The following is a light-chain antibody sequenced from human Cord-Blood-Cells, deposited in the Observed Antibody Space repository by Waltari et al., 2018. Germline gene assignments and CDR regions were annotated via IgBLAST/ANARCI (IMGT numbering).Light chain of an antibody. V-gene: IGLV2-11*01. CDR1: SSDVGGSNY. CDR2: DVS. Sequence: QSALTQPRSVSGSPGQSVTISCTGTSSDVGGSNYVSWYQQHPGKAPKLMIYDVSKRPSGVPDRFSGSKSGNTASLTISGLQAEDEADYYCCSYAGSYTFGVFGGGTKLTVL. J-gene: IGLJ3*02. CDR3: CSYAGSYTFGV.